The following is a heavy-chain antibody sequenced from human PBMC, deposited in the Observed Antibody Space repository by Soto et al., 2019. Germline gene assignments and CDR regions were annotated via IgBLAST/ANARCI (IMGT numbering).Heavy chain of an antibody. J-gene: IGHJ5*02. CDR1: GFTFSSYA. D-gene: IGHD6-13*01. Sequence: GGSLRLSCAASGFTFSSYAMHWVRQAPGKGLEWVAVISYDGSNKYYADSVKSRFTISRDNSKNTLYLQMNSLRAEDTAVYYCARDGIAAAGIWARNWFDPWGQGTLVTVSS. CDR3: ARDGIAAAGIWARNWFDP. CDR2: ISYDGSNK. V-gene: IGHV3-30-3*01.